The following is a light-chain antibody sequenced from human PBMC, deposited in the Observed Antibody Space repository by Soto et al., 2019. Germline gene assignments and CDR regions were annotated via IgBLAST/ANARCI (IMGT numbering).Light chain of an antibody. Sequence: QSVLTQPASVSGSPGQSITISCTGTSSDVGGYNYVSWYQQHPGKAPKLMIYEVSNRPSGVSNRFSGSKSGNTASLTISGLQAEDEADYYCSSYTSSSTLCVFGTATKVTVL. V-gene: IGLV2-14*01. CDR2: EVS. CDR1: SSDVGGYNY. J-gene: IGLJ1*01. CDR3: SSYTSSSTLCV.